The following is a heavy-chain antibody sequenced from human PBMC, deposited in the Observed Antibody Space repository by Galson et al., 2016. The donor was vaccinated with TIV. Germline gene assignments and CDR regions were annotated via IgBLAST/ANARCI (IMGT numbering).Heavy chain of an antibody. D-gene: IGHD3-3*01. CDR3: ASPRHGGFLRFSMDV. CDR2: ISYDATNT. Sequence: SLRLSCAASSLHFSSFAMHWDRQAPGRGLEWVAVISYDATNTYYADSVKGRFTVSRDNSKNTLHLQINSVRGEYTATHYCASPRHGGFLRFSMDVWDQGTTVIVS. V-gene: IGHV3-30*04. CDR1: SLHFSSFA. J-gene: IGHJ6*02.